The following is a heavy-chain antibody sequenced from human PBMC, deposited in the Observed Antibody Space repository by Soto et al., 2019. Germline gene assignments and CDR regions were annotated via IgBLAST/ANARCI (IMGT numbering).Heavy chain of an antibody. CDR3: ARVHIVVVVAATWGAFDI. D-gene: IGHD2-15*01. CDR2: INHSGST. V-gene: IGHV4-34*01. CDR1: GGSFSGYY. J-gene: IGHJ3*02. Sequence: QVQLQQWGAGLLKPSETLSLTCAVYGGSFSGYYWSWIRQPPGKGLEWIGEINHSGSTNYNPSLKSRVTISVDTSKNQFYLNLSCVSAADMAVYYCARVHIVVVVAATWGAFDIWVHGTMVTVSS.